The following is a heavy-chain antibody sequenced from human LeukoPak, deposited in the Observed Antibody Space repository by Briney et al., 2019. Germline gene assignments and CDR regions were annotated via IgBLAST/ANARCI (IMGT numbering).Heavy chain of an antibody. CDR1: GGSISSGDYY. CDR3: ARGGDYGDRNTFDY. J-gene: IGHJ4*02. V-gene: IGHV4-31*03. Sequence: SETLSLTCTVSGGSISSGDYYWSWIRQHPGKGLEWIGYIYYSGSTYYNPSLKSRVTISVDTSKNQFSLKVTSVTAADTAVYYCARGGDYGDRNTFDYWGQGTLVTVSS. CDR2: IYYSGST. D-gene: IGHD4-17*01.